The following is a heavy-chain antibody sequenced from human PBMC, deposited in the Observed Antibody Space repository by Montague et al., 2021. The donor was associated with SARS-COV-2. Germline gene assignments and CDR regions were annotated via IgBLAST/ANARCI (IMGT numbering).Heavy chain of an antibody. D-gene: IGHD5-12*01. CDR3: ASDSRYSGYEADY. J-gene: IGHJ4*02. CDR2: INSDGSST. V-gene: IGHV3-74*01. Sequence: SLRLSCAASGFTFSNYWMHWVRQAPGKGLVWVSRINSDGSSTTYADSVKGRFTISKDNAKNTVYLQMNSLRAEDSADYYCASDSRYSGYEADYWGQGTLVTVSS. CDR1: GFTFSNYW.